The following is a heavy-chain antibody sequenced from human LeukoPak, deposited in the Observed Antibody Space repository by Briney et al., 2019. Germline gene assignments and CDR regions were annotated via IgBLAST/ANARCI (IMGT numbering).Heavy chain of an antibody. J-gene: IGHJ6*03. CDR1: GFTFDDYA. V-gene: IGHV3-43D*03. CDR2: ITWDGGTT. D-gene: IGHD5-18*01. Sequence: PGGSLRLSCAASGFTFDDYAMHWVRQAPGKGLEWVSFITWDGGTTYYADSVKGRFTISRDNSKKSLYLQMNSLRGEDTAVYYCAKAFRGRSYDAIVYYYYMDVWGKGTTVTVSS. CDR3: AKAFRGRSYDAIVYYYYMDV.